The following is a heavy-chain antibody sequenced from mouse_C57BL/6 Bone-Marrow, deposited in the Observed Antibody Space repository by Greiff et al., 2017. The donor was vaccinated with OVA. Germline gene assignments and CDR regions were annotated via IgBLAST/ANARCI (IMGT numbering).Heavy chain of an antibody. J-gene: IGHJ2*01. D-gene: IGHD2-5*01. CDR3: AIEVYSNSIFDY. CDR1: GYTFTSYW. Sequence: VQLQQPGAELVKPGASVKVSCKASGYTFTSYWMHWVKQRPGQGLEWIGRIHPSDSDTNYNQKFKGKATLTVDKSSSTAYMQLSSLTSADSAVYYCAIEVYSNSIFDYWGQGTTLTVSS. CDR2: IHPSDSDT. V-gene: IGHV1-74*01.